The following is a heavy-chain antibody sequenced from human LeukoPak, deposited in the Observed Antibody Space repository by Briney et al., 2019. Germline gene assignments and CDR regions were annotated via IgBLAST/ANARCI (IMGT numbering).Heavy chain of an antibody. J-gene: IGHJ6*03. CDR1: GSTFDDYA. CDR3: AKDMAPSGPAAKHYMDV. V-gene: IGHV3-43D*04. Sequence: GGSLRLTCAASGSTFDDYAMHWVRQAPGKGLEWVSLISWDGGSTYYADSVKGRFTISRDNSKNSLYLQMNSLRAEDTALYYCAKDMAPSGPAAKHYMDVWGKGTTVTVSS. CDR2: ISWDGGST. D-gene: IGHD2-2*01.